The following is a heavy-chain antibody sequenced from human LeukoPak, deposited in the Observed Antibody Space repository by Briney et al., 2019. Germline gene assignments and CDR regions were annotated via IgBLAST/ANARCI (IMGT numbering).Heavy chain of an antibody. V-gene: IGHV4-30-2*03. J-gene: IGHJ4*02. CDR1: GGSISSGDYS. CDR3: ARHGQWLVRLGY. CDR2: IYHRGNT. Sequence: PSETLSLTCAVSGGSISSGDYSWSWIRQPPGKGLEWIGYIYHRGNTYYNPSLKSRVTISVDTSRNQFSLNLSSVTAADTAVYFCARHGQWLVRLGYWGQGTLVTVSS. D-gene: IGHD6-19*01.